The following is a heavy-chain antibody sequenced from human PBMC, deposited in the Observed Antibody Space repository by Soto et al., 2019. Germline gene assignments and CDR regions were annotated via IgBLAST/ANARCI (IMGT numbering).Heavy chain of an antibody. V-gene: IGHV3-74*01. Sequence: GVLRLSCVVSGFSFSSSWMHWVRQAPGKGLVWVSRINSDGSYINYADSVKGRFTTSRDNAKNMLYLQMNSLRVEDTALYYCVTGWSGYWGRGTLVTVSS. CDR3: VTGWSGY. D-gene: IGHD2-15*01. CDR2: INSDGSYI. CDR1: GFSFSSSW. J-gene: IGHJ4*02.